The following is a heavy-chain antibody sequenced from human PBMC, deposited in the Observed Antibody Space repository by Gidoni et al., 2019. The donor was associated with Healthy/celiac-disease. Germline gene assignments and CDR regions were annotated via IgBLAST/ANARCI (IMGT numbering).Heavy chain of an antibody. J-gene: IGHJ6*02. V-gene: IGHV1-46*01. CDR1: GYTFTSSY. Sequence: QVQLVQSGAEVKKPGASVKVSCKASGYTFTSSYMHWVRQAPGQGLGLMGIINPSGGSTSYAQKFQGRVTMTRDTSTSTVYMELSSLRSEDTAVYYCARDPLGYCSGGSCYYYYYGMDVWGQGTTVTVSS. CDR3: ARDPLGYCSGGSCYYYYYGMDV. D-gene: IGHD2-15*01. CDR2: INPSGGST.